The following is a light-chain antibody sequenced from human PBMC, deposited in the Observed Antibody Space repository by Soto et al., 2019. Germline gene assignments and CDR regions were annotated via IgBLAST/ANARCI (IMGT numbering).Light chain of an antibody. V-gene: IGLV2-14*01. CDR3: SSLTSRNTDV. CDR1: SSDVGGYNH. CDR2: GVS. J-gene: IGLJ1*01. Sequence: QSVLTQPASVSGSPGQSITISCTGSSSDVGGYNHVSWYQQHPGKAPKLIIYGVSSRPSGVSNRFSGSKSGNTASLTISGLQAEDEADYYCSSLTSRNTDVFGTGTKLTVL.